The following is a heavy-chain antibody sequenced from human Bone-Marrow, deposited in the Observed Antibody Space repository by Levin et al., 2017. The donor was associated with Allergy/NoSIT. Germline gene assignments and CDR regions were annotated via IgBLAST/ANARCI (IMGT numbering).Heavy chain of an antibody. J-gene: IGHJ4*02. Sequence: PGGSLRLSCQGSGYRFSTYWIGWVRQMPGKGLEWMGVISPGDSDTRYSPSFQGQVTISADNSISTAYLQWISLKASDTAMYYCARQDYPYYSLNFWGQGTLVTVSS. CDR3: ARQDYPYYSLNF. D-gene: IGHD3-10*01. V-gene: IGHV5-51*01. CDR1: GYRFSTYW. CDR2: ISPGDSDT.